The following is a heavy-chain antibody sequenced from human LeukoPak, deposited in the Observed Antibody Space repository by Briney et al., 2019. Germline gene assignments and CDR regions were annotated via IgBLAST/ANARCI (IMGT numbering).Heavy chain of an antibody. CDR2: ISWNSGSI. CDR1: GFTFDDYA. V-gene: IGHV3-9*01. J-gene: IGHJ4*02. Sequence: PGRSLRLSCAASGFTFDDYAMHWVRQAPGKGLEWVSGISWNSGSIGYADSVKGRFTISRDNAKNSLYLQMNSLRAEDTASYYCAKDICGSSCSFDYWGQGTLVTVSS. CDR3: AKDICGSSCSFDY. D-gene: IGHD6-13*01.